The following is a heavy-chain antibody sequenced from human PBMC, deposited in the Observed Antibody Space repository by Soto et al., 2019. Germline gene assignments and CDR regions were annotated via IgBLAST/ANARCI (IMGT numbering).Heavy chain of an antibody. CDR1: GGIFSTYA. J-gene: IGHJ4*02. D-gene: IGHD3-10*01. Sequence: QVQLVQSGAEVKKPGSSVKVSCKASGGIFSTYAISWLRQAPGQGLEWMGGIIPIFGTPNYAQRFQGSVTNTADESTSTAYMELSRLRSEDTAVYYCARDRDDYGSGNYYNRIDFWGQGTLVNVSS. V-gene: IGHV1-69*01. CDR3: ARDRDDYGSGNYYNRIDF. CDR2: IIPIFGTP.